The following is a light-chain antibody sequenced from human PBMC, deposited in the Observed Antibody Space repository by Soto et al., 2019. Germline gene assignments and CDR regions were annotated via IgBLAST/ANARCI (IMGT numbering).Light chain of an antibody. Sequence: QPVLTQPPSASASLGASVKVTCTLSSGHSTYSIAWHQQQPEKGPRYLMKLNSDGRHTKADGIPDRFSGSSSGAERYLTISSLQSEDEGDYCQTWGTGIVVFGGGTQLTVL. CDR3: QTWGTGIVV. V-gene: IGLV4-69*01. J-gene: IGLJ2*01. CDR1: SGHSTYS. CDR2: LNSDGRH.